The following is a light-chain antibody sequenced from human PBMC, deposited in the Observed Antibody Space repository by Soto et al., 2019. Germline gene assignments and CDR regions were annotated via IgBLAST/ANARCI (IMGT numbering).Light chain of an antibody. CDR3: QQYNNWPSLT. J-gene: IGKJ4*01. CDR1: QSVNFN. CDR2: GAF. V-gene: IGKV3-15*01. Sequence: EIVMTQSPATLSVSPGERATLSCRASQSVNFNLAWYQQKPGQDPRLLVYGAFIRATGIPARFSRSVHGTEVTDIVRSRQAELCALYECQQYNNWPSLTVGGGTKVEI.